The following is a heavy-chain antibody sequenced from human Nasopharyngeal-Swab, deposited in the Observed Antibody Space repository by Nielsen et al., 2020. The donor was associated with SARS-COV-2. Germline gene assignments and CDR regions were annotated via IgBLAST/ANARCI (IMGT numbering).Heavy chain of an antibody. CDR3: VKGGYGVYFDY. V-gene: IGHV3-64D*06. CDR2: ISSNGGST. D-gene: IGHD4-17*01. J-gene: IGHJ4*02. Sequence: GGSLRLSCSASGFTFSSYAMHWVRQAPGKGLEYVSAISSNGGSTYYVDSVKGRFTISRDNSKNTLYLQMSSLRAEDTAVYYCVKGGYGVYFDYWGQGTLVTVSS. CDR1: GFTFSSYA.